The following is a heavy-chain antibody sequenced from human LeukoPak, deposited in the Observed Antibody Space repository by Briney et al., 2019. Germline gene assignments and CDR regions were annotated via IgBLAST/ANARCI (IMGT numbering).Heavy chain of an antibody. J-gene: IGHJ4*02. CDR2: IYYSGST. CDR3: AKGATLHDY. V-gene: IGHV4-59*08. D-gene: IGHD1-26*01. Sequence: SETLSLSCTVSGGSISSYYWSWIRQPPGKGLEWIGYIYYSGSTNYNPCLKSRVTISVDTSKNQFSLKLSSVTAADTAVYYCAKGATLHDYWGQGTLVTVSS. CDR1: GGSISSYY.